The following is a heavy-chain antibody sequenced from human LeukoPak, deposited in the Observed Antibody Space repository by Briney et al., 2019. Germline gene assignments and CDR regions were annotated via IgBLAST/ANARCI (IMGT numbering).Heavy chain of an antibody. D-gene: IGHD5-24*01. CDR1: RGSISRHY. V-gene: IGHV4-4*07. CDR2: IYTSGTT. Sequence: TSETLSLTCTVSRGSISRHYWSWFRQPAGKGLEWIGRIYTSGTTNYNPSLKSRVTMSVDVSKNQFSLRLTSVTAADTAVYYCATWLQMHFWGQGTLVTVSS. CDR3: ATWLQMHF. J-gene: IGHJ4*02.